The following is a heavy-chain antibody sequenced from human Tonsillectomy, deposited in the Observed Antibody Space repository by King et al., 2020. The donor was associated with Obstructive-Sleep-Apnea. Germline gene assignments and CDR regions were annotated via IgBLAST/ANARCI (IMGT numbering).Heavy chain of an antibody. J-gene: IGHJ4*02. CDR2: VYYNGNT. CDR3: VRHLLDPDIVDLPPATPGPEYFDF. V-gene: IGHV4-39*01. Sequence: LQLQESGPGLVKPSETLSLTCTVSGVSVTSSRTFWGWVRQPPGKGLEWIGSVYYNGNTHYNPSLKSRVTISVDTAKSQVSLRLTSVTAADKAIYYCVRHLLDPDIVDLPPATPGPEYFDFWGQGTLVTVSS. CDR1: GVSVTSSRTF. D-gene: IGHD2-21*01.